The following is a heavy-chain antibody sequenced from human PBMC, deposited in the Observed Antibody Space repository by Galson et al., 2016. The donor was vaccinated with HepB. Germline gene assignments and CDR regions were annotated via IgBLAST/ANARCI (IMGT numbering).Heavy chain of an antibody. J-gene: IGHJ4*02. CDR2: ISKTGNT. CDR3: ARPCSGDECDY. Sequence: SETLSLTCTVSGDSINRSGYYWAWIRQPPGKGLEWIGSISKTGNTYYKPSLKSRVTLSVDTSKNQFSLMVSSVAAADTAVYYCARPCSGDECDYWGQGILITVSS. CDR1: GDSINRSGYY. V-gene: IGHV4-39*01. D-gene: IGHD5-12*01.